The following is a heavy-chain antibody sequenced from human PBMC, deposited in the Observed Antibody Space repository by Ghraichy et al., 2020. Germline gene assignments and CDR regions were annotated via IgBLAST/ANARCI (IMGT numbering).Heavy chain of an antibody. V-gene: IGHV3-23*01. J-gene: IGHJ1*01. Sequence: GGSLRLSCAASGFTFSSYAMSWVRQAPGKGLEWVSTISGSGGSTYYADSVKGRFTISRDNSKNTLFLQMNSLRAEDTAVYYCAKDGDIVVDLAEYFQHWGQGTLVTVSS. CDR1: GFTFSSYA. CDR3: AKDGDIVVDLAEYFQH. CDR2: ISGSGGST. D-gene: IGHD2-15*01.